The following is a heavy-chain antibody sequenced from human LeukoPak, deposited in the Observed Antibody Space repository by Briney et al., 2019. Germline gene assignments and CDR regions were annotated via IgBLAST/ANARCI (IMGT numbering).Heavy chain of an antibody. CDR1: GFTFSSYS. D-gene: IGHD1-1*01. V-gene: IGHV3-23*01. Sequence: GGSLRLSCAASGFTFSSYSMNWVRQAPGKGLEWVSAITADGGSTHYTISVKGRFIISRDTPKNTLYLQMNNVRAEDTAVYFCARVWIRDYMDVWGKGTTVSVSS. CDR3: ARVWIRDYMDV. J-gene: IGHJ6*03. CDR2: ITADGGST.